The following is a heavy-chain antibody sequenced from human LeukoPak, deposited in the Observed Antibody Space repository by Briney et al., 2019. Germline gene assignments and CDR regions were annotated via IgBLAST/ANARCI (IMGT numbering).Heavy chain of an antibody. CDR2: ISYDGSNK. Sequence: GGSLRLPCAVSGITLSNYGMSGVRQAPGKGLEWVAVISYDGSNKYYADSVKGRFTISRDNSKNTLYLQMNSLRAEDTAVYYCAKTTTGYSSGRYPGWPVDYWGQGTLVTVSS. V-gene: IGHV3-30*18. J-gene: IGHJ4*02. CDR3: AKTTTGYSSGRYPGWPVDY. CDR1: GITLSNYG. D-gene: IGHD6-19*01.